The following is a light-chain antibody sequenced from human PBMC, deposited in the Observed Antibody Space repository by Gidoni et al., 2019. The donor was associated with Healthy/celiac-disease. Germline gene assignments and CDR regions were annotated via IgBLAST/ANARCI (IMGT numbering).Light chain of an antibody. CDR2: AAS. CDR3: QQSYSTPPYT. Sequence: DIQMTQSPSSLSASVGDRVTITCRASQSISNYLNWYQQKPGKAPKLLIYAASNLQRGVPSRFRGSGSATDFTLTISTLQPEDVATYYCQQSYSTPPYTFGQGTKLEIK. V-gene: IGKV1-39*01. J-gene: IGKJ2*01. CDR1: QSISNY.